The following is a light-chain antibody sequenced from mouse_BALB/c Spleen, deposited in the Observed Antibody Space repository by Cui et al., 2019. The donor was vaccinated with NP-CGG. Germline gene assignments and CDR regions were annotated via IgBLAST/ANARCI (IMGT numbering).Light chain of an antibody. CDR2: GTN. CDR1: TGAVTTSNY. CDR3: ALWYSNHWV. V-gene: IGLV1*01. Sequence: QALFCQESALTTSPGETVTLTCRSSTGAVTTSNYANWVQEKPDHLFTGLIGGTNNRTPGVPARFSGSLIGDKAALTITGAQTEDEAIYFCALWYSNHWVFGGGTKLTVL. J-gene: IGLJ1*01.